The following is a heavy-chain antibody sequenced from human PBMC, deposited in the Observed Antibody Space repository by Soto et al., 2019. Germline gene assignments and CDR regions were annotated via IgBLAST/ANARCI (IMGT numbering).Heavy chain of an antibody. Sequence: QVQLVESGGGVVQPGGSLRLSCAASGFTFRNYGMHWVRQAPGKGLEWVALVWYDGRNKDYVDYVKGRFTISRDNSKNTLYMQMNSLRDEDTAVYYCVRAAGYSGNDYVYYYGMDVWGQGTTVTVSS. D-gene: IGHD5-12*01. CDR2: VWYDGRNK. CDR1: GFTFRNYG. J-gene: IGHJ6*02. V-gene: IGHV3-33*01. CDR3: VRAAGYSGNDYVYYYGMDV.